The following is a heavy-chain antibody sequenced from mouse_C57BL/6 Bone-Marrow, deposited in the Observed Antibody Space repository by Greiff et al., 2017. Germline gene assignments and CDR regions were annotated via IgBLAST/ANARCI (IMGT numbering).Heavy chain of an antibody. CDR1: GFTFTDYY. CDR2: IRNKANGYTT. J-gene: IGHJ3*01. Sequence: EVQLVESGGGLVQPGGSLSLSCAASGFTFTDYYMSWVRQPPGKALEWLGFIRNKANGYTTEYSASVKGRFTISRDNSQSILYLQMNALRAEDSATYYCARWGGSLAYWGQGTLVTVSA. CDR3: ARWGGSLAY. V-gene: IGHV7-3*01. D-gene: IGHD1-1*01.